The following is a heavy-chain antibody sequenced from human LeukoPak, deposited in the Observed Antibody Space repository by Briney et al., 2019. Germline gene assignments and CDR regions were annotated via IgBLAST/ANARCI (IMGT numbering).Heavy chain of an antibody. V-gene: IGHV3-53*01. D-gene: IGHD6-13*01. Sequence: GGSLRLSCAASGFSVGYYYMNWVRQAPGKGLEWVSVVYSNRETYYADSVKGRFTISRDNSKNTLYLQMNSLRAEDTAVYYCAKTQQRPVYDYWGQGTLVTVSS. J-gene: IGHJ4*02. CDR1: GFSVGYYY. CDR3: AKTQQRPVYDY. CDR2: VYSNRET.